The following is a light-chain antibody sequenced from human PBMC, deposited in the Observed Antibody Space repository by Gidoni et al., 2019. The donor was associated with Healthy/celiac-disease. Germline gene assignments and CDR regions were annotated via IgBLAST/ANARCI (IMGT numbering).Light chain of an antibody. J-gene: IGKJ1*01. CDR1: QSVLYSSNNKNY. CDR2: WAS. Sequence: DIVMTQSPDSLAVSLGERATINCKSSQSVLYSSNNKNYLAGYQQKPGQPPKLLIYWASTRESGVPDRFSGSGSGTDFTLTISSLQAEDVAVYYCQQYYSTPWTFGQXTKVEIK. V-gene: IGKV4-1*01. CDR3: QQYYSTPWT.